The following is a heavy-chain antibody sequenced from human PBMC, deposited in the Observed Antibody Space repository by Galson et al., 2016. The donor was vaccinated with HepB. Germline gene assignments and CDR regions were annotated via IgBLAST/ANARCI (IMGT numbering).Heavy chain of an antibody. J-gene: IGHJ2*01. CDR3: ARIPNDGLSSCHWYFVL. CDR2: IFSTDET. D-gene: IGHD1-1*01. CDR1: AFSLSNAGMG. V-gene: IGHV2-26*01. Sequence: PALVKPTQTLTLTCTVSAFSLSNAGMGVSWIRQPPGKALEWLAHIFSTDETSYKTSLKSRLSISKDPFRGHVVLTMTNVGLVDTATYYCARIPNDGLSSCHWYFVLWGRGTLVTVSS.